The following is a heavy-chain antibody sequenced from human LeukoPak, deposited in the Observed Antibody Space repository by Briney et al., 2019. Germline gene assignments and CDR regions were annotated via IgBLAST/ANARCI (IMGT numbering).Heavy chain of an antibody. V-gene: IGHV3-13*05. Sequence: PGGSLRLSCAASGFTFSSYDMHWVRQATGKGLEWVSAIGTAGDPYYPGSVKGRFTISRDNSKNTLYLQMNSLRAEDTAVYYCATIVPDVPATLTFDYWGQGTLVTVSS. D-gene: IGHD2-15*01. CDR2: IGTAGDP. CDR3: ATIVPDVPATLTFDY. J-gene: IGHJ4*02. CDR1: GFTFSSYD.